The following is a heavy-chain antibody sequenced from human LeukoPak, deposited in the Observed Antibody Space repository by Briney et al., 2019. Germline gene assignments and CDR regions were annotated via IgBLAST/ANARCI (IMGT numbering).Heavy chain of an antibody. D-gene: IGHD3-22*01. CDR3: TRGSIAYYYVDV. V-gene: IGHV4-59*01. CDR2: IYYSGST. J-gene: IGHJ6*03. CDR1: GGSISSYY. Sequence: SETLSLTCTVSGGSISSYYWSRIRQPPGKGLEWIGNIYYSGSTNYNPSLKSRVTISVDTSKNQFSLKLSSVTAADTAVYYCTRGSIAYYYVDVWGKGTTVTISS.